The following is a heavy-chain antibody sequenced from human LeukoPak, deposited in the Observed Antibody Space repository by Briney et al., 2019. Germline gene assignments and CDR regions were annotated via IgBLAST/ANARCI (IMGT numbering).Heavy chain of an antibody. D-gene: IGHD2-15*01. V-gene: IGHV4-39*01. J-gene: IGHJ4*02. Sequence: WVRQAPGKGLEWIGSIYYSGSTYYNPSLKSRVTISVDTSKNQFSLKLSSVTAADTAVYYCARHFVVVAATDYWGQGTLVTVSS. CDR2: IYYSGST. CDR3: ARHFVVVAATDY.